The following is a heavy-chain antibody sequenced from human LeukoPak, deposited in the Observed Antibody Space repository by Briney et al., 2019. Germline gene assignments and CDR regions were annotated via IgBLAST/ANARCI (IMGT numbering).Heavy chain of an antibody. J-gene: IGHJ4*02. V-gene: IGHV3-23*01. CDR3: AKSSGMGTTTDQFQDY. Sequence: GGSLRLSCASSGFTFSSYAMSWVRQAPGKGLEWVSTISDSGGSTFYADSVKGRFTISRDNSKNTLYLQMNSLRAEDTAVYYCAKSSGMGTTTDQFQDYWGQGTLVTVSS. CDR2: ISDSGGST. CDR1: GFTFSSYA. D-gene: IGHD1-26*01.